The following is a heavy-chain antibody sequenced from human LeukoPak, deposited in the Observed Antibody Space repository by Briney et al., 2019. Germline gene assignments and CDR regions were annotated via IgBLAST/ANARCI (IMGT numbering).Heavy chain of an antibody. V-gene: IGHV1-2*02. Sequence: ASVRVSCKASGYTFTVHYIHWGRQAPGQGLEWMGWINPTSGGIKYAQNFQGRVAMTRDTSITTAYMELSELTSDDTAVYYCARDSFAGYSSSWHFDNWGQGSLVTVSS. J-gene: IGHJ4*02. CDR2: INPTSGGI. CDR1: GYTFTVHY. CDR3: ARDSFAGYSSSWHFDN. D-gene: IGHD6-13*01.